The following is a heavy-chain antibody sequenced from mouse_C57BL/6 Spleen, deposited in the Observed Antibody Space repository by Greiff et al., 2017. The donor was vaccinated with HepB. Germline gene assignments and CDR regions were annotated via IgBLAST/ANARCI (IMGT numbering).Heavy chain of an antibody. J-gene: IGHJ2*01. Sequence: EVQLQQSGPELVKPGASVKMSCKASGYTFTDYNMHWVKQSHGKSLEWIGYINPNNGGTSYNQKFKGKATLTVNKSSSTAYMELRSLTSEDSAVYYCAGGYYGLYYFDYWGQGTTLTVSS. CDR2: INPNNGGT. V-gene: IGHV1-22*01. D-gene: IGHD1-2*01. CDR3: AGGYYGLYYFDY. CDR1: GYTFTDYN.